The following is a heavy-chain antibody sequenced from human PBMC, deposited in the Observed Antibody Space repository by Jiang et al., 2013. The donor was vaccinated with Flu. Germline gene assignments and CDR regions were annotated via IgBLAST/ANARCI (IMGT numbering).Heavy chain of an antibody. D-gene: IGHD1-20*01. CDR3: ARGPPNWNDWYFDI. Sequence: GLVKPSQTLSLTCTVSGDSVSGGSYYWGWIRQSAEKGLEWIGRAHTRGTSTYTPSLKYRATISVDMTKRQLSLRLTSVTAADTAVYYCARGPPNWNDWYFDIWGRGTLVTVSS. J-gene: IGHJ2*01. CDR2: AHTRGTS. CDR1: GDSVSGGSYY. V-gene: IGHV4-61*02.